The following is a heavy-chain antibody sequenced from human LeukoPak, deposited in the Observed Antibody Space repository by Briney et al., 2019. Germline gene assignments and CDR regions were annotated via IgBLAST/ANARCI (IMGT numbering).Heavy chain of an antibody. D-gene: IGHD6-19*01. CDR3: ARAQGSGWGYNWFDP. V-gene: IGHV1-2*06. J-gene: IGHJ5*02. CDR1: GYTFTGYY. CDR2: INPNSGGT. Sequence: ASVKVSCKASGYTFTGYYMHWVRQAPGQGLEWMGRINPNSGGTNYAQKFQGRVTMTRDTSISTAYMELSRLRPDDTAVYYCARAQGSGWGYNWFDPWGQGTLATVSS.